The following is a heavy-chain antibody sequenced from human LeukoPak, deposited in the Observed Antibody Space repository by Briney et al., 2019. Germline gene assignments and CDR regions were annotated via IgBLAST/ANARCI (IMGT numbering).Heavy chain of an antibody. CDR3: ARGRGGYPD. D-gene: IGHD5-12*01. V-gene: IGHV4-38-2*02. Sequence: SETLSLTCTVSGYSISSGYYWGWIRQPPGKGLEWIGSIYHSGSTYYNPSLKSRVTISVDTSKNQFSLKLSSVTAADTAVYYYARGRGGYPDWGQGTMVTVSS. CDR1: GYSISSGYY. J-gene: IGHJ3*01. CDR2: IYHSGST.